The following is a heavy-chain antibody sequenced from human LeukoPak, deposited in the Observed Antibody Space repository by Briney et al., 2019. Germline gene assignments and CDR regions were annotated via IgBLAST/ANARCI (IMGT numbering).Heavy chain of an antibody. CDR3: ARGGFDPQLDPWDY. J-gene: IGHJ4*02. CDR2: TGVSGS. CDR1: GFTFSSSA. V-gene: IGHV3-23*01. Sequence: GGSLRLSCAASGFTFSSSAMTWVRQVLGKGLEWVSTTGVSGSYYADSVKGRFTTSRDNSKNTLYLQMNSLRSDDTAVYYCARGGFDPQLDPWDYWGQGTLVTVSS. D-gene: IGHD3-10*01.